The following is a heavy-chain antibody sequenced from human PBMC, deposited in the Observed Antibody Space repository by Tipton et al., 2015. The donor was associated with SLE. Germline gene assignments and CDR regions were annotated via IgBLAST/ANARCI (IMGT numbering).Heavy chain of an antibody. V-gene: IGHV3-7*03. Sequence: SLRLYCAASGFTVSSHWMSWVRQAPGKGLQWVGSIKDDGSETYYVGSINGRFTISRDNAKNSLYLQMNSLSAEDTAIYYCTRHLIGIRALDYWGQGALVTVSS. D-gene: IGHD3-10*01. CDR3: TRHLIGIRALDY. J-gene: IGHJ4*02. CDR2: IKDDGSET. CDR1: GFTVSSHW.